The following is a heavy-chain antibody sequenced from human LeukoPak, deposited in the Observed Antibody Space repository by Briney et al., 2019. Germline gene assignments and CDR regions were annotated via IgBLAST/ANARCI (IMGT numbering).Heavy chain of an antibody. Sequence: GGSLRLSCAASGFTFTTYAMSWVRQAPGKGLEWVSSVSGSGSHTYYADSVKGRFTISRDNSKNTLDLQMHSLRAEDTALYYCAKEVPGGNYGDYAVDYWGQGTLVTVSS. V-gene: IGHV3-23*01. J-gene: IGHJ4*02. CDR1: GFTFTTYA. CDR2: VSGSGSHT. D-gene: IGHD4-17*01. CDR3: AKEVPGGNYGDYAVDY.